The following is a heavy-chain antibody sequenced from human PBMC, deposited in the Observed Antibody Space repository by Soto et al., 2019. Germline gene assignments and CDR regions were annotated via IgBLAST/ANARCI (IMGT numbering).Heavy chain of an antibody. Sequence: EVQLFESGGDLQQPGGSLRLSCVDSGESFSSYVMNWVRQATGKGLEWVSGVTGSGVTTWYADSVKGRFTISRDNSKNTLFLQMNSLRAEDTAVYYCVKSQSGCYFAAFDIWGQWTTVTVSS. V-gene: IGHV3-23*01. J-gene: IGHJ3*02. D-gene: IGHD1-26*01. CDR2: VTGSGVTT. CDR1: GESFSSYV. CDR3: VKSQSGCYFAAFDI.